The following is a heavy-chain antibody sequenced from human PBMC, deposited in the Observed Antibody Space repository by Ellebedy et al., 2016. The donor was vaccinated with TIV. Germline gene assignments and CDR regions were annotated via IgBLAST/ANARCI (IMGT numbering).Heavy chain of an antibody. CDR3: ARDPVGVGPAFDI. CDR1: GLTFSSHA. CDR2: ITESGGNT. V-gene: IGHV3-23*01. J-gene: IGHJ3*02. Sequence: GESLKISCAASGLTFSSHAMSWVRQAPGKGLEWVSSITESGGNTYYADSVKGRFTISRDNSKNTLSPQMNSLRAEDTAVYYCARDPVGVGPAFDIWGQGTIVTVSS. D-gene: IGHD4-23*01.